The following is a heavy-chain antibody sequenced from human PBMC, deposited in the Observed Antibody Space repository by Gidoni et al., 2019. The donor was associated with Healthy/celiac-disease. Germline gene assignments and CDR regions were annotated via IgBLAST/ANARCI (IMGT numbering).Heavy chain of an antibody. CDR3: ATGFFLYYDSSGLSDY. V-gene: IGHV1-24*01. CDR1: GYTLTALS. D-gene: IGHD3-22*01. Sequence: QVQLVQSVAEVKKPGASVKVSCKVSGYTLTALSMHWVRQAPGKGLEWMGGFDPEDGETIYAQKFQGRVTMTEDTSTDTAYMELSSLRSEDTAVYYCATGFFLYYDSSGLSDYWGQGTLVTVSS. J-gene: IGHJ4*02. CDR2: FDPEDGET.